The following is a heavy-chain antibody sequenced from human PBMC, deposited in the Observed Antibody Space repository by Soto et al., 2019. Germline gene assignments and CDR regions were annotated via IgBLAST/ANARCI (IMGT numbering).Heavy chain of an antibody. V-gene: IGHV3-48*03. CDR2: ISSTGNYI. Sequence: EVQLVESGGGLVQPGGSLRLSCAASGFTFSSYEMNWVRQAPGKGLEWVSYISSTGNYINYADSVRGRFTISRDNAKNSLHLQMNSLRAEDTAMYYCAADSGWGQGTLVTVSS. CDR1: GFTFSSYE. CDR3: AADSG. J-gene: IGHJ4*02. D-gene: IGHD6-25*01.